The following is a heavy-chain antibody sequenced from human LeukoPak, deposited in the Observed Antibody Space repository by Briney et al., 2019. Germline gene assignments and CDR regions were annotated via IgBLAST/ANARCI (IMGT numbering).Heavy chain of an antibody. CDR1: GGSISSGGYY. D-gene: IGHD2-2*01. CDR3: ARSSSTSSLSVWFDP. V-gene: IGHV4-31*03. Sequence: SETLSLTCTVSGGSISSGGYYWSWIRQHPGKGLEWIGYIYYSGSTYYNPSLESRVTISVDTSKNQFSLKLSSVTAADTAVYYCARSSSTSSLSVWFDPWGQGTLVTVSS. J-gene: IGHJ5*02. CDR2: IYYSGST.